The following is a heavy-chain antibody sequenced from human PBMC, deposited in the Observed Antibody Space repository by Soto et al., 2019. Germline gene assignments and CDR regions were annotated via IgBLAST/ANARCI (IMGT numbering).Heavy chain of an antibody. Sequence: GGSLRLSCAASGFTFSSYAMSWVRQAPGKGLEWVSAISGSGGSTYYADSVKGRFTISRDNSKNTLYLQMTSLRAEDTAVYYCAKDNVSSSWYMYYYYMDVWGKGTTVTVSS. CDR1: GFTFSSYA. D-gene: IGHD6-13*01. J-gene: IGHJ6*03. CDR2: ISGSGGST. V-gene: IGHV3-23*01. CDR3: AKDNVSSSWYMYYYYMDV.